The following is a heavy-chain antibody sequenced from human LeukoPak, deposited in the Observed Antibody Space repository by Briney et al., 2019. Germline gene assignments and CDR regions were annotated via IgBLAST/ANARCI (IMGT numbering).Heavy chain of an antibody. CDR3: AKDIGSGRFIYGMDV. Sequence: PGGSLRLSCASSGFIFSSYGMYWVRQAPGKGLEWVALIRYDGSNKYYADSMKGRFTISRDNSKNTLYLQMNSLRGEDTATYYCAKDIGSGRFIYGMDVWGQGTTVTVPS. V-gene: IGHV3-30*02. D-gene: IGHD6-19*01. CDR2: IRYDGSNK. J-gene: IGHJ6*02. CDR1: GFIFSSYG.